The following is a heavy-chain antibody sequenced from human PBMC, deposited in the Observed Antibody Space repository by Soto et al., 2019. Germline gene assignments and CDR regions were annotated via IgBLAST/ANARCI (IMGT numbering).Heavy chain of an antibody. CDR3: ARADRSSGWFFDY. D-gene: IGHD6-19*01. CDR2: IIPIFGTA. Sequence: ASVKVSCKASGGTFSSYAISWVRQAPGQGLEWMGGIIPIFGTANYAQKFQGRVTITADGSTSTAYMELSSLRSEDTAVYYCARADRSSGWFFDYWGHGTLVTVSS. J-gene: IGHJ4*01. CDR1: GGTFSSYA. V-gene: IGHV1-69*13.